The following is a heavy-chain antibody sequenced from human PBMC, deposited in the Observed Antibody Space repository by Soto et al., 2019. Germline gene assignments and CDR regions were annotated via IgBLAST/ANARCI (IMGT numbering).Heavy chain of an antibody. CDR1: GFSFSTYW. J-gene: IGHJ1*01. CDR3: VRKAGESYMPAEYFQP. D-gene: IGHD4-17*01. V-gene: IGHV3-74*01. Sequence: EVQLVESWGGLVQPGGSLRLCCAASGFSFSTYWMHWFRQCPVKGLVWVSRIDHDGRSTSYEDSVKGRFTISRDNAKNTLSLQMNSLTVEDTGVYYCVRKAGESYMPAEYFQPWGQGTLVTVSS. CDR2: IDHDGRST.